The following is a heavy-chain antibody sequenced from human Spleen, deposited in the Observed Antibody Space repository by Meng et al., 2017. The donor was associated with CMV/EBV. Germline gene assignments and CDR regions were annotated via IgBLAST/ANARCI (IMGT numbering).Heavy chain of an antibody. J-gene: IGHJ3*02. D-gene: IGHD6-13*01. V-gene: IGHV1-69*05. CDR3: ARCIPRVYSNSRRSRDGFDI. CDR1: EGTLITYA. CDR2: IVPILGTT. Sequence: SVKVSCKASEGTLITYAISWVRQAPGQGLEWMGGIVPILGTTNSAQKFQGRLTITTDESTTTAYMELSSLRSADTAVYYCARCIPRVYSNSRRSRDGFDIWGQGTMVTVSS.